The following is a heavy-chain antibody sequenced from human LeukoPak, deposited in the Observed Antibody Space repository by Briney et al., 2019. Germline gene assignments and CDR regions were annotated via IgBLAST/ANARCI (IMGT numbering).Heavy chain of an antibody. J-gene: IGHJ6*03. D-gene: IGHD3-10*01. CDR1: GFAFDDYA. V-gene: IGHV3-20*01. CDR3: ARARYDTSYVYADYYGSGSFYYMDV. CDR2: ISGSGGRT. Sequence: GGSLRLSCAASGFAFDDYAMHWVRQAPGKGLEWVSAISGSGGRTYYADSVKGRFTISRDNAKISLYLQMNSLRAEDTALYHCARARYDTSYVYADYYGSGSFYYMDVWGKGTTVTVSS.